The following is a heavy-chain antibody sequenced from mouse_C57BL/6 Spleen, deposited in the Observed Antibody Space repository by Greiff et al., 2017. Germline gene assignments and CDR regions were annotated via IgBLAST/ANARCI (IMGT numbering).Heavy chain of an antibody. CDR1: GYTFTSYW. D-gene: IGHD2-3*01. CDR2: IHPNSGST. V-gene: IGHV1-64*01. Sequence: VQLQQPGAELVKPGASVKLSCKASGYTFTSYWMHWVKQRPGQGLEWIGMIHPNSGSTNYNEKFKSKATLTVDKSSSTAYMQLSSLTSEDSAVYYCARDGYYGWFAYWGQGTLVTVSA. CDR3: ARDGYYGWFAY. J-gene: IGHJ3*01.